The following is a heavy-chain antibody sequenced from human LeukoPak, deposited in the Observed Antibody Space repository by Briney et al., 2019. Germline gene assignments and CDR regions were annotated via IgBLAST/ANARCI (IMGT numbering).Heavy chain of an antibody. V-gene: IGHV4-39*01. Sequence: KPSETLSPTCTVSGGSISSSSYYWGWIRQPPGKGLEWIGSIYYSGSTYYNPSLKSRVTMSVDTSKNQFSLKLSSVTAADTAVFYCARRSNWDTSQFDYWGQGTLVTVSS. CDR2: IYYSGST. CDR3: ARRSNWDTSQFDY. D-gene: IGHD7-27*01. J-gene: IGHJ4*02. CDR1: GGSISSSSYY.